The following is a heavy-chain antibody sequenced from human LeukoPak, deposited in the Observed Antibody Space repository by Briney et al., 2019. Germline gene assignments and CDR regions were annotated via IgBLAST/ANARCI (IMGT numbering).Heavy chain of an antibody. CDR3: AKGYGGIVLRRTRGIDY. Sequence: PGGSQRLSCAASVFTFDHYHAHCAPQSPREGLEWISYIRWYSGSIGYADSVKGRFTISRDNAKISLYLQMNSLRAEDTALYYCAKGYGGIVLRRTRGIDYWGQGTLVTVSS. CDR2: IRWYSGSI. D-gene: IGHD4/OR15-4a*01. CDR1: VFTFDHYH. V-gene: IGHV3-9*01. J-gene: IGHJ4*02.